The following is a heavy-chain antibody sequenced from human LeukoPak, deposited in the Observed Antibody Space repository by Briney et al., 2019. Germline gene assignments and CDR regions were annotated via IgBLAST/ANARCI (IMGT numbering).Heavy chain of an antibody. CDR2: IDPDGVEK. Sequence: GGSLRLSCAASGFRFTGYWMGWVRQAAGKGLQWVANIDPDGVEKYYGNSVKGRFTISRDNGKNSLYLQMNSLRAEDTAVYYWARPSSRVYFDYWGQGTLVTVSS. CDR3: ARPSSRVYFDY. CDR1: GFRFTGYW. J-gene: IGHJ4*02. V-gene: IGHV3-7*05.